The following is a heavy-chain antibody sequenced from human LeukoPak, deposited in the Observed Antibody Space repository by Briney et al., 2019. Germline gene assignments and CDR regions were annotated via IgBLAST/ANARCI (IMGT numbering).Heavy chain of an antibody. D-gene: IGHD5-12*01. J-gene: IGHJ6*02. Sequence: PSETLSLTCTVSGGSISSYYWSWIRQPAGKGLEWIGRIYTSGSTNYNPSLKSRVTMSLDTSKNQFSLKLSSVTAADTAVYYCARALIVATIEQRKYYYGMDVWGQGTTVTVSS. CDR1: GGSISSYY. CDR2: IYTSGST. CDR3: ARALIVATIEQRKYYYGMDV. V-gene: IGHV4-4*07.